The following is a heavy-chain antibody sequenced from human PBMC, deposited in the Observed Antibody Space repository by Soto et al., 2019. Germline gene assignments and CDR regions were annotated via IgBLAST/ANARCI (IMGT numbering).Heavy chain of an antibody. CDR1: GYTFTSYV. D-gene: IGHD2-21*02. Sequence: ASVKVSCKASGYTFTSYVISWVRQAPGQGLEWMGWISVYNGNTISAQKLQGRVTMTTDTSTSTAFMELRSLGTDDTAVYYCARGGNIVVVTELDYWGQGTLVTVSS. CDR3: ARGGNIVVVTELDY. V-gene: IGHV1-18*01. J-gene: IGHJ4*02. CDR2: ISVYNGNT.